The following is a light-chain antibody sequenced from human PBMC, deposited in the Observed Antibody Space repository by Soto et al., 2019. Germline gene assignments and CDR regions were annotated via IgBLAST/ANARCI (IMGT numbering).Light chain of an antibody. Sequence: DIVRTVSPLSLPVTPGEWASISCRSSQSRLDSDDGNTYVDWYLQKAGQSAQXXXYTLSYRASGVPDRFSGSGSGTDVTLKISRVEEEDCGVYYCMQRIEFTITFGQGTRLEIK. CDR3: MQRIEFTIT. CDR1: QSRLDSDDGNTY. J-gene: IGKJ5*01. V-gene: IGKV2-40*01. CDR2: TLS.